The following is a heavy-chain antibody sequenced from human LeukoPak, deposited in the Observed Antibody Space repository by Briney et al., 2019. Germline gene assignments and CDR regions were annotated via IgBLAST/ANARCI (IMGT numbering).Heavy chain of an antibody. CDR1: GGSFSGYY. CDR2: INHSGST. CDR3: GRKVGYSYGYFRNWFDP. V-gene: IGHV4-34*01. D-gene: IGHD5-18*01. J-gene: IGHJ5*02. Sequence: SETLSLTCAVYGGSFSGYYWSWIRQPPGKGLEWIGEINHSGSTNYNPSLKSRVTISVDTSKNQFSLKLSSVTAADTAVYYCGRKVGYSYGYFRNWFDPWGQGTLVTVSS.